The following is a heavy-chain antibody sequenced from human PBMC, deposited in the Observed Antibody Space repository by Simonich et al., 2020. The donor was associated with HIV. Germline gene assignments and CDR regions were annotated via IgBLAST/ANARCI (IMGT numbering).Heavy chain of an antibody. CDR1: GGSFSGYY. CDR2: IDHNESN. J-gene: IGHJ4*02. D-gene: IGHD5-12*01. V-gene: IGHV4-34*01. Sequence: QVHLQQWGAGLLKPSETLSLTCAVYGGSFSGYYWNWIRQPPGKGREWIGEIDHNESNNYNPSLKSRVTISVDTSKNQFSLKLSSVTAADTAVYYCARRSGYDLDYWGQGTLVTVSS. CDR3: ARRSGYDLDY.